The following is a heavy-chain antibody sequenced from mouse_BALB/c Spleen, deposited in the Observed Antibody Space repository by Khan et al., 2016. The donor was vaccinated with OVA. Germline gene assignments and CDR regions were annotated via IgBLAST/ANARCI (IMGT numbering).Heavy chain of an antibody. Sequence: EVQLQESGPELMKPGASVKISCKASGYSFTSYYIHWMMQSHGKSLEWIGYIDPFSGGTTYNQKFKGQATLTVDKSSSTAYILLSNLTSEDSAVYYCARHGYDAWFTYWGQGTLVTVSA. CDR1: GYSFTSYY. J-gene: IGHJ3*01. CDR2: IDPFSGGT. V-gene: IGHV1S135*01. CDR3: ARHGYDAWFTY. D-gene: IGHD2-2*01.